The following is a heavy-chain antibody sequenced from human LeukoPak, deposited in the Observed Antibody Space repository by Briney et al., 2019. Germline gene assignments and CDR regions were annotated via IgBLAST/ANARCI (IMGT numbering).Heavy chain of an antibody. J-gene: IGHJ4*02. V-gene: IGHV4-4*02. Sequence: PSETLSLTCAVSGGSISSSNWWSWVRQPPGKGLEWIGEIYHSGSTNYNPSLKSRVTILEDKSKNQFSLKLSSVTAADTAVYYCARGYRFRGGYSYGQRGGFDYWGQGTLVTVSS. D-gene: IGHD5-18*01. CDR2: IYHSGST. CDR1: GGSISSSNW. CDR3: ARGYRFRGGYSYGQRGGFDY.